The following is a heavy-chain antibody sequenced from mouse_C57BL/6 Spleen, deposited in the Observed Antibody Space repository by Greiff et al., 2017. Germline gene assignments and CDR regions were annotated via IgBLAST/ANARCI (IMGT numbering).Heavy chain of an antibody. CDR2: VDPYSGGT. CDR3: ARDGSSYWYFDV. Sequence: VQLQQSGAELVKPGASVKLSCKASGYTFTSYWMHWVKQRPGRGLEWIGRVDPYSGGTKYNEKFKSKATLTVDKPSSTAYMQLSSLTSEDSAVYYCARDGSSYWYFDVWGTGTTVTVSS. CDR1: GYTFTSYW. D-gene: IGHD1-1*01. V-gene: IGHV1-72*01. J-gene: IGHJ1*03.